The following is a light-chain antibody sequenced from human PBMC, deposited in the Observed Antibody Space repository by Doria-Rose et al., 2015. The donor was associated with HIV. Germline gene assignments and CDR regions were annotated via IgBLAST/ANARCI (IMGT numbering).Light chain of an antibody. CDR1: QGISSY. V-gene: IGKV1-8*01. Sequence: IRMTQSPSSFSASTGDRVTITCRASQGISSYLAWYQQKPGKAPNLLIYAASTLQSGVPSRFGGSGSGTDFTPTISCLQSEDFATYYCQQYYSYPRAFGQGTRLEIK. CDR2: AAS. CDR3: QQYYSYPRA. J-gene: IGKJ5*01.